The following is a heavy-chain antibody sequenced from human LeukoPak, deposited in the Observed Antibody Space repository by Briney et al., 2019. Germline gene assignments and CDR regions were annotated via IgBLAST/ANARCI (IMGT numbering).Heavy chain of an antibody. CDR2: IWYDGSNK. CDR3: AKHRFLEWSGLDY. J-gene: IGHJ4*02. Sequence: GASLRLSCAATGFTFSSYGMHWVRQAPGKGLEWVAVIWYDGSNKYYADSVKGRFTISRDNSKNTLYLQMNSLRAEDTAVYYCAKHRFLEWSGLDYWGQGTLVTVSS. CDR1: GFTFSSYG. V-gene: IGHV3-33*06. D-gene: IGHD3-3*01.